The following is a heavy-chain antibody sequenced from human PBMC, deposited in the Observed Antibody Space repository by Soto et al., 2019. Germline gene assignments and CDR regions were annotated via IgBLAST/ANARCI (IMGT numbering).Heavy chain of an antibody. D-gene: IGHD3-22*01. CDR3: VMHFDSSGYYPDY. J-gene: IGHJ4*02. Sequence: GESLKISCQASGYRFTSYWIAWVRQMPGKGLEWVGIIYPDDSDIKYSPSFQGQVTLSADRSNSTAYLHWRSLRASDAAMYFCVMHFDSSGYYPDYWGQGTQVTVSS. CDR2: IYPDDSDI. V-gene: IGHV5-51*01. CDR1: GYRFTSYW.